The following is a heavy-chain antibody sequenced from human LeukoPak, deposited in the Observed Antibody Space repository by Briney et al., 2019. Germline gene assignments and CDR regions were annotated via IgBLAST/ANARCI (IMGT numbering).Heavy chain of an antibody. J-gene: IGHJ5*02. V-gene: IGHV4-59*01. CDR1: GGSISSYY. Sequence: SETLSLTCTVSGGSISSYYWSWIRQPPGKGLEWIGYIYYSGSTNYNPSLKSRVTISVDTSKNQFSLKLSSVTAADTAVYYCAKVRNGDRGWFDPWGPGTLVTVSS. CDR2: IYYSGST. CDR3: AKVRNGDRGWFDP. D-gene: IGHD4-17*01.